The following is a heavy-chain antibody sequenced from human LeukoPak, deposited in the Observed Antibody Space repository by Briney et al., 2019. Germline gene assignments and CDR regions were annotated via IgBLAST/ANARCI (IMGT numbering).Heavy chain of an antibody. CDR1: GFSVSGND. V-gene: IGHV3-53*01. J-gene: IGHJ4*02. Sequence: GGSLRLSCAASGFSVSGNDMSWVRQAPGKGLEWASVFYTGGSTFYADSVKGRFTFSRDNSRNTLYLQMNSLRAEDTAVYYCAREDCSGGSCYGNFDYWGQGTLVTVSS. CDR3: AREDCSGGSCYGNFDY. D-gene: IGHD2-15*01. CDR2: FYTGGST.